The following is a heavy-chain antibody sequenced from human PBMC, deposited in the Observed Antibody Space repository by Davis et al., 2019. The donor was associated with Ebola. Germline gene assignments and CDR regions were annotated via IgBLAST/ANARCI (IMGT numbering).Heavy chain of an antibody. Sequence: GESLKTSCVASGLTFAHYGMHWVRQAPGKGLEWVALIRYDGSNKYYADSVKGRFNISRDNSKNTLYLQMSSLRAEDTAVYYCAKGGRSYYYMDVWGKGTTVTVSS. D-gene: IGHD3-16*01. V-gene: IGHV3-30*02. CDR2: IRYDGSNK. CDR3: AKGGRSYYYMDV. CDR1: GLTFAHYG. J-gene: IGHJ6*03.